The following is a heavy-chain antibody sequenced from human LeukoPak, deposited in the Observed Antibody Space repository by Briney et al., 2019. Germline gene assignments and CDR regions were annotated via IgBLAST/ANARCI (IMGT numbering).Heavy chain of an antibody. D-gene: IGHD3-22*01. V-gene: IGHV3-23*01. CDR2: ISGSGGST. J-gene: IGHJ3*02. CDR3: AKDHFYPYYYDSSGYKHDAFDI. CDR1: GFTFSNYA. Sequence: GGSLRLSCAASGFTFSNYAMSWVRQAPGKGLEWVSAISGSGGSTYYADSVKGRFTISRDNSKNTLYLQMNSLRAEDTAVYYCAKDHFYPYYYDSSGYKHDAFDIWGQGTMVTVSS.